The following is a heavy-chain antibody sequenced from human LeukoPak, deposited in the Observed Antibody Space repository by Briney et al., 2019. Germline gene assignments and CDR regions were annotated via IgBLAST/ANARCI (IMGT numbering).Heavy chain of an antibody. CDR3: ARARRYSNYYFDY. J-gene: IGHJ4*02. CDR2: RKQDGSEK. V-gene: IGHV3-7*04. CDR1: GFTFSSYW. D-gene: IGHD4-11*01. Sequence: GGSLRLSCAASGFTFSSYWMSWVCQGPGKGLGRVANRKQDGSEKCYVDSVKGRLTISRDNAKNSLYLQMNSLRAEDTAVYYCARARRYSNYYFDYWRQGTLVTVSS.